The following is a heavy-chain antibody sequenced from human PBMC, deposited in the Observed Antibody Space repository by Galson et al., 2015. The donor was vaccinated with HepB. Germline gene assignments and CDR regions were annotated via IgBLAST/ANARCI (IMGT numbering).Heavy chain of an antibody. V-gene: IGHV3-30*18. J-gene: IGHJ6*02. CDR2: ISYDGSNK. CDR1: GFTFSSYG. D-gene: IGHD6-13*01. Sequence: LRLSCAASGFTFSSYGMHWVRQAPGKGLEWVAVISYDGSNKYYADSVKGRFTISRDSSKNTLYLQMNSLRAEDTAVYYCAKEYIAAKYYYYSGMDVWGQGTTVIVSS. CDR3: AKEYIAAKYYYYSGMDV.